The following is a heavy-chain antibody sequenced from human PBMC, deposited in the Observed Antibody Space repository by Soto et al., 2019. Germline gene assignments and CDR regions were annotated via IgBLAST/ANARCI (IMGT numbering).Heavy chain of an antibody. CDR2: IYYSGST. Sequence: QVQLQESGPGLVKPSQTLSLTCTVSGGSISSGGYYWSWIRQHPGKGLEWIGYIYYSGSTYYNPSLKSRVTISVDTSKNQFSLKRSSVTAADTAVYYCARERMVRGVIDNDYWGQGTLVTVSS. CDR3: ARERMVRGVIDNDY. D-gene: IGHD3-10*01. CDR1: GGSISSGGYY. V-gene: IGHV4-31*03. J-gene: IGHJ4*02.